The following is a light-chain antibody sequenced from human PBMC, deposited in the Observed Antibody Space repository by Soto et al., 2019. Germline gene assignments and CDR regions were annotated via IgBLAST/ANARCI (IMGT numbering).Light chain of an antibody. J-gene: IGLJ3*02. CDR1: SSDVGGYNY. CDR2: EVS. Sequence: QSALTQPPSASGSPGQSVTISCTGTSSDVGGYNYASWYQQHPGKAPKLMIYEVSKRPSGVPDRFSGSKSGNMASLTVSGLQAEDEADYYCSSYAGSNNLVFGGGTKLTVL. CDR3: SSYAGSNNLV. V-gene: IGLV2-8*01.